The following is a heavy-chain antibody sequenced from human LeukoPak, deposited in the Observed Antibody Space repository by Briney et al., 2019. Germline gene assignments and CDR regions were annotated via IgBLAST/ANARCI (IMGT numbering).Heavy chain of an antibody. CDR3: ARDRTNTIFGVVTPLYYFDY. D-gene: IGHD3-3*01. Sequence: STYYNPSLKSRVTISVDTSKNQFSLKLSSVTAADTAVYYCARDRTNTIFGVVTPLYYFDYWGQGTLVTVSS. V-gene: IGHV4-31*02. CDR2: ST. J-gene: IGHJ4*02.